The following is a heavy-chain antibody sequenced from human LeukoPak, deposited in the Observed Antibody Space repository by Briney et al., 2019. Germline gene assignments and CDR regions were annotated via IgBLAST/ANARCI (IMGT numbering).Heavy chain of an antibody. CDR2: ISGSGGTT. CDR1: GFTFSNYA. Sequence: GGSLRLSCAASGFTFSNYAMNWVRQAPGKGLEWVSSISGSGGTTYYADSVKGRFTISRDNAKNSLYLQMNSLRAEDTAVYYCAELGITMIGGVWGKGTTVTISS. D-gene: IGHD3-10*02. V-gene: IGHV3-23*01. CDR3: AELGITMIGGV. J-gene: IGHJ6*04.